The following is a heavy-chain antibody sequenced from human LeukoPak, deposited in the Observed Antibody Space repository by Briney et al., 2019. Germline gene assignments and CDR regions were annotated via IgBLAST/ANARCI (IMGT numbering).Heavy chain of an antibody. CDR2: IYYSGST. V-gene: IGHV4-59*01. CDR3: ARANPPTLMVGATRNVDDAFDI. Sequence: SETLSLTCTVSGGSISSYYWSWIRQPPGKGLEWIGYIYYSGSTNYNPSLKSRVTISVDTSKNRFSLKLSSVTAADTAVYYCARANPPTLMVGATRNVDDAFDIWGQGTLVTVSS. CDR1: GGSISSYY. D-gene: IGHD1-26*01. J-gene: IGHJ3*02.